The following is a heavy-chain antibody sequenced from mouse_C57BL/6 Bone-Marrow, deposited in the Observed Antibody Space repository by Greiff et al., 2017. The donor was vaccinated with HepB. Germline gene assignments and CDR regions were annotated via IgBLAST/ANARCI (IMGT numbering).Heavy chain of an antibody. CDR1: GYSITSGYY. V-gene: IGHV3-6*01. D-gene: IGHD1-1*01. CDR2: ISYDGSN. CDR3: ARAAVVPSWFAY. Sequence: ESGPGLVKPSQSLSLTCSVTGYSITSGYYWNWIRQFPGNKLEWMGYISYDGSNNYNPSLKNRISITRDTSKNQFFLKLNSVTTEDTATYYCARAAVVPSWFAYWGQGTLVTVSA. J-gene: IGHJ3*01.